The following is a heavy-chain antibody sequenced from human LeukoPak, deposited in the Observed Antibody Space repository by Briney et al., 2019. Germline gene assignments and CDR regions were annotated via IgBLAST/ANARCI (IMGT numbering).Heavy chain of an antibody. Sequence: GGSLRLSCAASGFTFSNARMSWVRQAPGKGLGWVGRIKNKADGGTTDYAAPVKGRFTISRDDSKNTLYLQMNSLKTEDTALYYCTAYYYGSGSNYNDYWGQGTLVTVSS. D-gene: IGHD3-10*01. CDR2: IKNKADGGTT. CDR1: GFTFSNAR. CDR3: TAYYYGSGSNYNDY. J-gene: IGHJ4*02. V-gene: IGHV3-15*01.